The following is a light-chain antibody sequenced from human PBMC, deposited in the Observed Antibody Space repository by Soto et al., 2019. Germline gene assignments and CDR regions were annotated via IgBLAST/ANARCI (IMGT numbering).Light chain of an antibody. V-gene: IGKV3D-20*02. CDR2: GAS. Sequence: DTVSSQSPGTVSLTPEERATLSCGASQSVSSSYLAWYQQKPGQAPRLLIYGASNRATGIPDRFSGSGSGTDFTLTISRLEPEDFAVYYCQQRSNWPKLTFGGGTRLEI. CDR3: QQRSNWPKLT. CDR1: QSVSSSY. J-gene: IGKJ5*01.